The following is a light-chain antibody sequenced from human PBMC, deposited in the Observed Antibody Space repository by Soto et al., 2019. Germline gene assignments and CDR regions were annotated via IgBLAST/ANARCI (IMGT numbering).Light chain of an antibody. CDR1: QSISSN. CDR3: QHYDNWSRT. Sequence: EIVMTQSPATLSVSPGERATLSCRASQSISSNLAWYQQKPGQAPRLLIYGASTRATGIPARFSGSWSGTAFTLTISSLQSEDFAVYYCQHYDNWSRTFGQGTKVEIK. CDR2: GAS. J-gene: IGKJ1*01. V-gene: IGKV3-15*01.